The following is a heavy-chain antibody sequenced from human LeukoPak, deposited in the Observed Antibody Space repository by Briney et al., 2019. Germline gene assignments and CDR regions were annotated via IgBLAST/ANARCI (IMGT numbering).Heavy chain of an antibody. Sequence: GGSVRVSCAASGSTFSSYAMSWVRQAPGKGLEWVSAICGSGGSTYYADSVKGRFTISRDNSKNTLYLQMNSLRAEDTAVYYCTRQPYCTNAVCYLHYYFDPWGQGALVTVSS. V-gene: IGHV3-23*01. CDR1: GSTFSSYA. J-gene: IGHJ5*02. CDR2: ICGSGGST. D-gene: IGHD2-8*01. CDR3: TRQPYCTNAVCYLHYYFDP.